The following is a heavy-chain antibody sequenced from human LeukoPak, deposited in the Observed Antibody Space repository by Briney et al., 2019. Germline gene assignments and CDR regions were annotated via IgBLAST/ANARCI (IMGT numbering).Heavy chain of an antibody. J-gene: IGHJ5*02. CDR3: AGDASSSSAPLNWFDP. D-gene: IGHD6-6*01. Sequence: ASVKVSCKASGYTFTGYYMHWVRQAPGQGLEWMGWINPNSGGTNYAQKFQGRVTMTRDTSISTAYMELSRLRSDDTAVYYCAGDASSSSAPLNWFDPWGQGTLVTVSS. CDR1: GYTFTGYY. V-gene: IGHV1-2*02. CDR2: INPNSGGT.